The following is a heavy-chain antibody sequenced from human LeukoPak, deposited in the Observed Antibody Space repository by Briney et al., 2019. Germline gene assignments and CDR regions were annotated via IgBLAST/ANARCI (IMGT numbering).Heavy chain of an antibody. CDR1: GGSISSYY. D-gene: IGHD2-2*01. J-gene: IGHJ5*02. CDR2: IYYSGST. Sequence: SETLSLTCTVSGGSISSYYWSWIRQPPGKGLEWIGYIYYSGSTNYNPSLKSRVTISVDTPKNQFSLKLSSVTAADTAVYYCARDSVVAHFDPWGQGALVTVSS. V-gene: IGHV4-59*12. CDR3: ARDSVVAHFDP.